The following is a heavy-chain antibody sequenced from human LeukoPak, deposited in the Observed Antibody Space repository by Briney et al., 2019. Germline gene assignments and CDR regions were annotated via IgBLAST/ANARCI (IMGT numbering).Heavy chain of an antibody. D-gene: IGHD2-15*01. Sequence: SGPTLVNPTQTLTLTCTFSGFSLSTSGVGVGWIRQSPGKALEWLALIYWDDDKRYSPSLKSRLTITKDTSKNQVVLTMTNMDLVDTATYYYAHSGDCSGGSCYYDFDYWGQGTLVTVSS. CDR3: AHSGDCSGGSCYYDFDY. J-gene: IGHJ4*02. CDR1: GFSLSTSGVG. CDR2: IYWDDDK. V-gene: IGHV2-5*02.